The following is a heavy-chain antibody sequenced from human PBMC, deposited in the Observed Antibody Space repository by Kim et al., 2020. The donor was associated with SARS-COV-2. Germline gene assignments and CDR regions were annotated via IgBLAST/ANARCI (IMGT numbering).Heavy chain of an antibody. CDR2: IKTKFENYAT. CDR3: ARREGISAFDY. V-gene: IGHV3-73*01. J-gene: IGHJ4*02. Sequence: GGSLRLSCAASGFTFSGSDIHWVRRPSGKGLEWIGRIKTKFENYATAYAASVKVRFTISRGDSENTAYLQMHSLKTDDTAIYYCARREGISAFDYRGQGTLVTVSS. CDR1: GFTFSGSD. D-gene: IGHD1-26*01.